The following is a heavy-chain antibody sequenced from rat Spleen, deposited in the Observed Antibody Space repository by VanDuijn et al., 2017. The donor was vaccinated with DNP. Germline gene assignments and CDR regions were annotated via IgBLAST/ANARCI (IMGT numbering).Heavy chain of an antibody. CDR2: IWSGGNT. CDR3: TRGSDY. V-gene: IGHV2-1*01. J-gene: IGHJ2*01. CDR1: GFSLTSNS. Sequence: QVQLKESGPGLVQPSQTLSLTCTVSGFSLTSNSVHWIRQPPGKGLEWIGAIWSGGNTDYNSALKYRLNISRDTSKSQVFLKVNSLQTEDTAIYFCTRGSDYWGQGVMVTVSS.